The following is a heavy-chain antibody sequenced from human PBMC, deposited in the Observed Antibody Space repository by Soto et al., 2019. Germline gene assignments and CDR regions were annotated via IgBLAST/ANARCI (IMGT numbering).Heavy chain of an antibody. J-gene: IGHJ4*02. D-gene: IGHD3-16*01. V-gene: IGHV3-48*03. CDR2: ISSSGSTI. Sequence: GGSLRLSCAASGFTFSSYEMNWVRQAPGKGLEWVSYISSSGSTIYYVDSVKGRFTISRDNAKNSLYLQMNSLRAEDTAVYYCAGESAVGGHDYWGQGTLVTVSS. CDR3: AGESAVGGHDY. CDR1: GFTFSSYE.